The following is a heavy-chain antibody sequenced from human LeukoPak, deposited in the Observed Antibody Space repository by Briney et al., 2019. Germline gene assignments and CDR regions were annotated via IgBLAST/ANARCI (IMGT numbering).Heavy chain of an antibody. Sequence: SDTLALICTVSGGSIRSYYWSWIRQPPGKGLEGIGYLYYSGSTNYSPSLKSRVTISVDPSKNQCSLKLSSVTAADTAVYYCARETSQKGAHYMDVWGKGTTVTISS. CDR2: LYYSGST. CDR1: GGSIRSYY. J-gene: IGHJ6*03. D-gene: IGHD3-16*01. CDR3: ARETSQKGAHYMDV. V-gene: IGHV4-59*01.